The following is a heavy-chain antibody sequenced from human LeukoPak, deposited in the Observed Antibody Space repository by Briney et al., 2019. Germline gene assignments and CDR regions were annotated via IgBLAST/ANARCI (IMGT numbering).Heavy chain of an antibody. J-gene: IGHJ5*02. D-gene: IGHD1-1*01. CDR3: ARDQALVDI. CDR1: GFTFSDYY. CDR2: ISDSGTTI. Sequence: GGSLKLSCAASGFTFSDYYMSWIRQAPGKGLEWVSYISDSGTTIYYADSVKGRFTISRDNARNSLYLQMNSLRAEDTAVYYCARDQALVDIWGQGTLVTVSS. V-gene: IGHV3-11*01.